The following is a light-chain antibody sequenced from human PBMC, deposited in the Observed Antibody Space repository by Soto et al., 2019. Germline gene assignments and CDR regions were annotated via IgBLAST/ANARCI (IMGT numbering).Light chain of an antibody. CDR3: SSHTRSSTHV. CDR2: DVN. Sequence: QSALTQPASVSGSPGPSITISCTGTRSDLGGYNYVSWFQHHPGKAPKLLIYDVNSRPSGVSNRFSGSKSGNTASLTISGLQAEDEADYYCSSHTRSSTHVFGGGTKLTVL. J-gene: IGLJ2*01. V-gene: IGLV2-14*03. CDR1: RSDLGGYNY.